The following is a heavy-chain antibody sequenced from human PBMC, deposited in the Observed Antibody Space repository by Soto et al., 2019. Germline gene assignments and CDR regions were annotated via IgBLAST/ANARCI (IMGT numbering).Heavy chain of an antibody. Sequence: GGSLRLSCAASGFTFSTYSLNWVRQAPGKGLEWVSSINSRSSYIFYADSVKGRFTISRDNAKNSLYLQMNSLRAEDTAVYFCAKGMFSSSPAAAGSFDYWGQGALVTVSS. D-gene: IGHD3-10*01. CDR3: AKGMFSSSPAAAGSFDY. CDR1: GFTFSTYS. CDR2: INSRSSYI. V-gene: IGHV3-21*04. J-gene: IGHJ4*02.